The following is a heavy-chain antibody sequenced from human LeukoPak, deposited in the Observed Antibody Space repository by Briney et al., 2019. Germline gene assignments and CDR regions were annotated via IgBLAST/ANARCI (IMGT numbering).Heavy chain of an antibody. CDR3: ARVYEGLWFRELLQYFDY. D-gene: IGHD3-10*01. CDR2: IYYSGST. V-gene: IGHV4-39*01. Sequence: SETLSLTCTVSGGSISSSSYYWGWIRQPPGKGLEWIGSIYYSGSTYYNPSLKSRVTISVDTSKNQFSLKLSSVTAADTAVYYCARVYEGLWFRELLQYFDYWGQGTLVTVSS. CDR1: GGSISSSSYY. J-gene: IGHJ4*02.